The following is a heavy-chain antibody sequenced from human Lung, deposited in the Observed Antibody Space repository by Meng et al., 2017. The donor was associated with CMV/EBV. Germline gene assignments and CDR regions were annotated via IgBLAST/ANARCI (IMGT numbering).Heavy chain of an antibody. CDR3: VRANLGSADY. V-gene: IGHV1-2*06. CDR1: GDPFTGYY. J-gene: IGHJ4*02. Sequence: VQSVDGGKQPGVSVQVSCKAPGDPFTGYYMPWLRQHPGQGLGWVGRITPSSGGTTYAQKFQGRVTMTRDTSISTAYMELSSLRSDDAAIYYCVRANLGSADYWGQGTLVTVSS. D-gene: IGHD7-27*01. CDR2: ITPSSGGT.